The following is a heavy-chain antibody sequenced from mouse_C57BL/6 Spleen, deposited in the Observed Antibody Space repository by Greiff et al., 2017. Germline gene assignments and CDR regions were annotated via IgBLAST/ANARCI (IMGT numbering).Heavy chain of an antibody. CDR2: INYDGSST. CDR3: ARVSNLLYFDY. J-gene: IGHJ2*01. Sequence: EVKLVESEGGLVQPGSSMKLSCTASGFTFSDYYMAWVRQVPEKGLEWVANINYDGSSTYYLDSLKSRFIISRDNAKNILYLQMSSLKSEDTATYYCARVSNLLYFDYWGQGTTLTVSS. CDR1: GFTFSDYY. V-gene: IGHV5-16*01. D-gene: IGHD2-5*01.